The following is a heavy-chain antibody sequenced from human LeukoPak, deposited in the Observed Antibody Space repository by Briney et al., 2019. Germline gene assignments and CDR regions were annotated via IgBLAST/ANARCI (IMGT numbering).Heavy chain of an antibody. D-gene: IGHD7-27*01. V-gene: IGHV1-8*01. CDR3: ARGPPNWGYDY. Sequence: ASVKVSCKASGYTFTSYDFNWVRQATGQRPEWMGWMSPNSGDTDYAQKFQDRVTMTRNTSISTAYMELSSLRSDDTAVYYCARGPPNWGYDYWGPGTLVTVSS. J-gene: IGHJ4*02. CDR2: MSPNSGDT. CDR1: GYTFTSYD.